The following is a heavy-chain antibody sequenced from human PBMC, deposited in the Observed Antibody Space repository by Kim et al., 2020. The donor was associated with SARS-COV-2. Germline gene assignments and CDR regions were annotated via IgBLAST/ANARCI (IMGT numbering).Heavy chain of an antibody. J-gene: IGHJ4*02. V-gene: IGHV3-74*01. CDR2: KNDGAKP. CDR3: TTAFEF. Sequence: KNDGAKPYYADSVKGRFTISRDNAKNMVYLQMNNLGGEDTAVYYCTTAFEFWGQGTLVTVSS.